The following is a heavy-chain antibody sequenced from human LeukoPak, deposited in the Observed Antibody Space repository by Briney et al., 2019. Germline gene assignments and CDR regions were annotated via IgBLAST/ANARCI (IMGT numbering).Heavy chain of an antibody. CDR1: GGSISSYY. V-gene: IGHV4-59*12. D-gene: IGHD3-10*01. CDR3: ARGAGSGSTHYYYYYYMDV. Sequence: SETLSLTRTVSGGSISSYYWSWIRQPPGKGLEWIGYIYYSGSTNYNPSLKSRVTISVDTSKNQFSLKLSSVTAADTAVYYCARGAGSGSTHYYYYYYMDVWGKGTTVTVSS. CDR2: IYYSGST. J-gene: IGHJ6*03.